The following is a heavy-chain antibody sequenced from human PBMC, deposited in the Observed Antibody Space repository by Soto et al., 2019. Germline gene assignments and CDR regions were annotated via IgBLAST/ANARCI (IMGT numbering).Heavy chain of an antibody. CDR3: ARLGLFDY. J-gene: IGHJ4*02. CDR2: ISKRGGTI. Sequence: GGSLRLSCATTGFIFSDYYMSWVRQAPGKGLEWISYISKRGGTIYYADSVQGRFTVSRDNTKNSVYLQMNNLRPEDTAVYYCARLGLFDYWGQGTLVTVSS. D-gene: IGHD1-26*01. V-gene: IGHV3-11*01. CDR1: GFIFSDYY.